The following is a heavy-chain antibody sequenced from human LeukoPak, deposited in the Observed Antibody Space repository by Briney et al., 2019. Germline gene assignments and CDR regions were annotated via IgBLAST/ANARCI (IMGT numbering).Heavy chain of an antibody. D-gene: IGHD5/OR15-5a*01. J-gene: IGHJ4*02. Sequence: GGSLRLSCAASGFTFTSYSMNWVRQAPGKGLEWVSSISYSSSYIYYADSAKGRFTISRDNAKNSLYLQMDSLRAEDTAVYYCASGTASGFSVYWGQGTLLTVSS. CDR2: ISYSSSYI. CDR3: ASGTASGFSVY. CDR1: GFTFTSYS. V-gene: IGHV3-21*01.